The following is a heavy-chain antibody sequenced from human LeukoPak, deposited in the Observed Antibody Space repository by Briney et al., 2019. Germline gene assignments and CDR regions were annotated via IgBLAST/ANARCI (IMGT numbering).Heavy chain of an antibody. Sequence: ASVKVSCKASGYTFTGYYMHWVRQAPGQGLEWMGWISAYNGNTNYAQKLEGRVTMTTDTSTSTAYMELRSLRSDDTAVYYCARERRWGSGYYTKYNWLDPWGQGTLVTVSS. CDR3: ARERRWGSGYYTKYNWLDP. D-gene: IGHD3-3*01. CDR2: ISAYNGNT. CDR1: GYTFTGYY. V-gene: IGHV1-18*04. J-gene: IGHJ5*02.